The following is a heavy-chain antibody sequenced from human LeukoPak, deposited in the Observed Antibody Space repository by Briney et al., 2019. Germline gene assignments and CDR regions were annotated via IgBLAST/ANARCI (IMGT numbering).Heavy chain of an antibody. CDR3: ATYAVAGTEY. CDR1: GFTFSSYS. Sequence: GGSLRLSCAASGFTFSSYSMNWVRQAPGKGLEWVSYISSSSTTIYHAASVKGRFTITSDNAKNSLYHQIHCLSDEYTAVYYCATYAVAGTEYWGQGTLLTVSS. D-gene: IGHD6-19*01. J-gene: IGHJ4*02. V-gene: IGHV3-48*02. CDR2: ISSSSTTI.